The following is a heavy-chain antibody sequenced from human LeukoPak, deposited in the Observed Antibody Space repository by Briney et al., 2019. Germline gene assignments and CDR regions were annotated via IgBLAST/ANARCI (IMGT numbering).Heavy chain of an antibody. Sequence: SVKVSCKASGGTFSSYAISWVRQAPGQGLEWMGGIIPIFGTANYAQKFQGRVTITTDESTSTAYMELSSLRSEDTAVYYCARVGNVDIVATGLPSDAFDIWGQGTMVTVSS. D-gene: IGHD5-12*01. CDR1: GGTFSSYA. CDR2: IIPIFGTA. V-gene: IGHV1-69*05. J-gene: IGHJ3*02. CDR3: ARVGNVDIVATGLPSDAFDI.